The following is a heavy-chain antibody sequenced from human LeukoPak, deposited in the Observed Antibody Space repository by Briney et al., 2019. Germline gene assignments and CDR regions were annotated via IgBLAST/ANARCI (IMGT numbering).Heavy chain of an antibody. Sequence: ASVKVSCKASGYTFTSYDINWVRQATGQGLEWMGWMNPNSGNTGYAQKFQGRVTMTRNTSISTAYMELSSLRSEDTAVYYCARVTQGGTAIDYWGQGTLVTVSS. CDR3: ARVTQGGTAIDY. V-gene: IGHV1-8*01. CDR2: MNPNSGNT. D-gene: IGHD5-18*01. CDR1: GYTFTSYD. J-gene: IGHJ4*02.